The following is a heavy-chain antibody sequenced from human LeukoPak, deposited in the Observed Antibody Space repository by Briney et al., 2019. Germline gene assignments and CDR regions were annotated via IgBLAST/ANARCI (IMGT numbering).Heavy chain of an antibody. V-gene: IGHV4-59*01. D-gene: IGHD4-17*01. CDR2: IFYSGST. J-gene: IGHJ6*03. CDR1: GGSISSYY. CDR3: ARATRSKKNRLRSYYYYYMDV. Sequence: PSETLSLTCTVSGGSISSYYWTWIRQPPGEGLEWIGYIFYSGSTNYNPSLKSRVTISVDTSKNQFSLKLSSVTAEDTAVYYCARATRSKKNRLRSYYYYYMDVWGKGTTVTVSS.